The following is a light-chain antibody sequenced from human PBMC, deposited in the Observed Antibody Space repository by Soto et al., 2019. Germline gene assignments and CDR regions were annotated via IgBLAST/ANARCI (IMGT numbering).Light chain of an antibody. CDR1: SGDIGSYKR. J-gene: IGLJ1*01. Sequence: QSVLNKAAYVSRSHVESTAISFNVTSGDIGSYKRDYWYQRHPGNSKKLGIVEATARASGVSNRSSGSKSGNTAYMTISGLQAXDEAEYYCSSYTNINTRACVFGTGTKVTVL. CDR2: EAT. CDR3: SSYTNINTRACV. V-gene: IGLV2-14*01.